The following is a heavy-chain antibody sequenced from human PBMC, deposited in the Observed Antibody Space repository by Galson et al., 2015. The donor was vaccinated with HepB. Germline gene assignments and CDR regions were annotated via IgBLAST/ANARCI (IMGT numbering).Heavy chain of an antibody. D-gene: IGHD6-13*01. CDR2: IIPILGIA. J-gene: IGHJ5*02. CDR3: ARAVAAAGTSNWFDP. Sequence: SVKVSCKASGGTFSRYTISWVRQAPGQGLEWMGRIIPILGIANYAQKFQGRVTITADKSTSTAYMELSSLRSEDTAVYYCARAVAAAGTSNWFDPWGQGTLVTVSS. V-gene: IGHV1-69*02. CDR1: GGTFSRYT.